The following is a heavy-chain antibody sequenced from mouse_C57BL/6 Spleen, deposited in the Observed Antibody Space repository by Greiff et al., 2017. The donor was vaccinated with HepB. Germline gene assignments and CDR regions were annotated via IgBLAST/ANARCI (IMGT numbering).Heavy chain of an antibody. D-gene: IGHD2-3*01. Sequence: QVQLQQPGTELVKPGASVKLSCKASGYTFTSYWMHWVKQRPGQGLEWIGNINPSNGGTNYNEKFKSKATLTVDKSSSTAYMQLSSLTSEDSAVYYCARGGVYDGYPPSFAYWGQGTLVTVSA. CDR2: INPSNGGT. CDR1: GYTFTSYW. V-gene: IGHV1-53*01. J-gene: IGHJ3*01. CDR3: ARGGVYDGYPPSFAY.